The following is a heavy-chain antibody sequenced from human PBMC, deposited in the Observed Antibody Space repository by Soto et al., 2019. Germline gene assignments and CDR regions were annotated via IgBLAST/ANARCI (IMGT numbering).Heavy chain of an antibody. CDR1: GSSISSSSYY. J-gene: IGHJ4*02. CDR2: IYYSGNT. CDR3: ARQYYFGSGSYYNRTCYI. V-gene: IGHV4-39*01. Sequence: LSETLSLTCTVSGSSISSSSYYWGWIRQPPGKGLEWIGSIYYSGNTYYNPSLKSRVTISVDTAKNQFSLELSSVTAADTAVYYCARQYYFGSGSYYNRTCYICGQGTLVSISS. D-gene: IGHD3-10*01.